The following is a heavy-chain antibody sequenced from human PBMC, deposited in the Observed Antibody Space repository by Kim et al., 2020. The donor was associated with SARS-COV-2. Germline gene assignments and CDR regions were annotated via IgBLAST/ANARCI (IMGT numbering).Heavy chain of an antibody. CDR3: ARHSWNYYGSGSYYYYGMDV. D-gene: IGHD3-10*01. V-gene: IGHV5-51*07. J-gene: IGHJ6*02. Sequence: GESLKISCKGSGYSFTSYWIGWVHQMPGKGLEWMGIIYPGDSDTRYSPSFQGQVTISADKSISTAYLQWSSLKASDTAMYYCARHSWNYYGSGSYYYYGMDVWGQGTTVTVSS. CDR1: GYSFTSYW. CDR2: IYPGDSDT.